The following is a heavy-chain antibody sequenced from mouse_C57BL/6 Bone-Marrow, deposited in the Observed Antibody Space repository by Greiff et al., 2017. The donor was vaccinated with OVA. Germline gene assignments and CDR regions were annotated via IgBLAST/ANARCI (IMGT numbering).Heavy chain of an antibody. CDR3: ARRSAYYSNLYYFDY. Sequence: EVQLQQSGPELVKPGASVKISCKASGYTFTDYYMNWVKQSHGKSLEWIGDINPNNGGTSYNQKFKGKATLTVDKSSSTAYMELRSLTSEDSAVYYCARRSAYYSNLYYFDYWGQGTTLTVSS. CDR1: GYTFTDYY. D-gene: IGHD2-5*01. V-gene: IGHV1-26*01. CDR2: INPNNGGT. J-gene: IGHJ2*01.